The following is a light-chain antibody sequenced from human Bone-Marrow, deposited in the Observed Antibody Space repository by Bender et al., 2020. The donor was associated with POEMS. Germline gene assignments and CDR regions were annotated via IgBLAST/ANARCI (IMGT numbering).Light chain of an antibody. J-gene: IGLJ2*01. CDR1: SRDVGGYNR. V-gene: IGLV2-11*01. CDR3: CSFAGNDIFI. Sequence: QSALTQPPSVSGSPGQSVTISCTGTSRDVGGYNRVSWYQQHPGESPKLIIYDVTNRPSGVPDRFSGAKSGNTASLFISGLQAEDEADYYCCSFAGNDIFIFGGGTKLTVL. CDR2: DVT.